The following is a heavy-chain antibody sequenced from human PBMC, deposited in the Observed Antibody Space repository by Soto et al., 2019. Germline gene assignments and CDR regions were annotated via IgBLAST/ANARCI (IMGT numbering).Heavy chain of an antibody. CDR1: GFTFRNYD. Sequence: EVQLLESGGGLVQPGGSLRLSCVASGFTFRNYDMRWVRQAPGKGLEWVSGISGSGGVTYYADSVKGRFTISRDNSKNTLYLQKNSLRANDTAVYYCAKDRQFRSYYESAGHYNNWGQGALVTVSS. J-gene: IGHJ4*02. D-gene: IGHD3-10*01. CDR3: AKDRQFRSYYESAGHYNN. V-gene: IGHV3-23*01. CDR2: ISGSGGVT.